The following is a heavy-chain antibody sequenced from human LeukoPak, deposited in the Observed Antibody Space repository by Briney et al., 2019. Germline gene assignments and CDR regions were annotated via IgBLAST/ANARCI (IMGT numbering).Heavy chain of an antibody. J-gene: IGHJ4*02. Sequence: PGGSLRLSCAASGFTFTDYWMTWIRQVPGKGLEWVANINRGGSESYYVDSVKGRFTISRDNAKNSLYLQMDSLRVEDTAVYSCARVGAWELQRVFDYWGQGTLVTVSS. CDR1: GFTFTDYW. CDR2: INRGGSES. V-gene: IGHV3-7*01. CDR3: ARVGAWELQRVFDY. D-gene: IGHD1-26*01.